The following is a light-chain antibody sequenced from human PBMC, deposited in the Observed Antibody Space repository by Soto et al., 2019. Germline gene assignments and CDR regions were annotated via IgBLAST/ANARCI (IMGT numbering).Light chain of an antibody. CDR3: ATWDGSLTGYV. CDR2: STD. CDR1: SSNIGSNT. J-gene: IGLJ1*01. Sequence: QSVLTQPPSASGAPGQRVTISCSGGSSNIGSNTVNWYQQLPGTAPKLLICSTDQRPSGVPDRFSGSKSGTSASLAISGLQSEDEDDYYCATWDGSLTGYVFGTGTKLTVL. V-gene: IGLV1-44*01.